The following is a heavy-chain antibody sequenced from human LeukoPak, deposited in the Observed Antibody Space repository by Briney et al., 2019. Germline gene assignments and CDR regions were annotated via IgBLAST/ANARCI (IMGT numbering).Heavy chain of an antibody. Sequence: GGSLRLSCAASGFTFSSYGIHWVRQAPDKGLEWVAVIWSDSVKGRFTISRDNSKNTLYLQMNSLRAEDTAVYYCARSPGIAAAGTGPEDYWGQGTLVTVSS. D-gene: IGHD6-13*01. V-gene: IGHV3-33*01. CDR3: ARSPGIAAAGTGPEDY. CDR1: GFTFSSYG. CDR2: IW. J-gene: IGHJ4*02.